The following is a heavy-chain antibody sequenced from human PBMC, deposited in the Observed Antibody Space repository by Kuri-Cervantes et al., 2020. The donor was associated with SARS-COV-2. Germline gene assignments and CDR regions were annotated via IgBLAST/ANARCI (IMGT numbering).Heavy chain of an antibody. D-gene: IGHD3-16*01. J-gene: IGHJ4*02. CDR2: ISGSGGST. Sequence: GESLKISCAASGFTFSSYAMSWVRQAPGKGLEWVSAISGSGGSTYYADSVKGRFTISRDNAKKSLYLQMNSLKAEDTAVYFCARVPNYRYDYGHYWGQGALVTVSS. V-gene: IGHV3-23*01. CDR3: ARVPNYRYDYGHY. CDR1: GFTFSSYA.